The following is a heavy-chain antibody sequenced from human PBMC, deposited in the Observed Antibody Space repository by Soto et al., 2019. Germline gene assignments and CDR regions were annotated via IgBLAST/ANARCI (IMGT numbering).Heavy chain of an antibody. V-gene: IGHV3-48*01. D-gene: IGHD4-4*01. Sequence: EVQLVESGGGLVQPGGSLRLSCAASGFTFSSYSMNWVRQAPGKGLEWVSYISSSSSTIYYADSVKGRFTISRDNAKNSLYLQMNSLRAVDTAAYYCARAGTTVNYYYYYMDVWGKGTTVTVSS. CDR1: GFTFSSYS. J-gene: IGHJ6*03. CDR2: ISSSSSTI. CDR3: ARAGTTVNYYYYYMDV.